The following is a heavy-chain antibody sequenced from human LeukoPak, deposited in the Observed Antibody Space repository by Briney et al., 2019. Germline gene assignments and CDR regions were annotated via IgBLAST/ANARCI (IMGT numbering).Heavy chain of an antibody. Sequence: GGSLRLSCAASGFTFSSYWMSWVRQAPGKGREWVANIKQDGSEKYYVDSVKGRFTISRDNAKNSLYLQMNSLRAEDTAVYYCARFDIAAAGTRDFDYWGQGTLVTVSS. V-gene: IGHV3-7*01. J-gene: IGHJ4*02. CDR3: ARFDIAAAGTRDFDY. D-gene: IGHD6-13*01. CDR1: GFTFSSYW. CDR2: IKQDGSEK.